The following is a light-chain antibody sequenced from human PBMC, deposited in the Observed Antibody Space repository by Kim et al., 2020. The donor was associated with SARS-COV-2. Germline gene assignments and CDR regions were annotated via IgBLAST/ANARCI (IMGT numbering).Light chain of an antibody. Sequence: DIQMTQSPSSVSASVGDRVTITCRASQGISVWLAWYQQKPGKIPEVVIYDASKLQTGVPSRFSGSGSGTHFTLTISSLQPEDFGTYYCQQAKSFPLTFGGGTKVDIK. V-gene: IGKV1-12*01. J-gene: IGKJ4*01. CDR2: DAS. CDR1: QGISVW. CDR3: QQAKSFPLT.